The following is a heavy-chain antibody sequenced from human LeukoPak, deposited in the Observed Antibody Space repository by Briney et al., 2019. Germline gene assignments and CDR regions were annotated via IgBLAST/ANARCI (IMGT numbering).Heavy chain of an antibody. Sequence: GGSLRLSCAASGFTFSSYAMSWVRQAPGKGLEWVSAISGSGGSTYYADSVKGRFTISRDNSKNTLYLQMNSLSAEDTAVYYCAEGPITMIVVAPEGYFDYWGQGTLVTVSS. D-gene: IGHD3-22*01. CDR1: GFTFSSYA. CDR2: ISGSGGST. V-gene: IGHV3-23*01. J-gene: IGHJ4*02. CDR3: AEGPITMIVVAPEGYFDY.